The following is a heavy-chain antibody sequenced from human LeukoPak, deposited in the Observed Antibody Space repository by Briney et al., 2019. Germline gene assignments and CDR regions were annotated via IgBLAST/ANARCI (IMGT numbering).Heavy chain of an antibody. V-gene: IGHV1-2*02. J-gene: IGHJ5*02. D-gene: IGHD2-2*02. CDR1: GYTFTGYY. CDR2: INPNSGGT. CDR3: ARKPRHCSSTSCYTVNGHNWFDP. Sequence: GASVKVSCKASGYTFTGYYMHWVRQAPGQGLEWMGWINPNSGGTNYAQKFQGRVTMTRDTSISTDYMELSRLRSDDTAVYYCARKPRHCSSTSCYTVNGHNWFDPWGQGTLVTVSS.